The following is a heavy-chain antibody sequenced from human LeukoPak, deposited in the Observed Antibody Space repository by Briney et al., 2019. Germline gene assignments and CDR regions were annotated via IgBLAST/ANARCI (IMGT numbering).Heavy chain of an antibody. Sequence: SQTLSLTCTVSGGSISSGGYYWSWIRQHPGKGLEWIGYIYYSGSTHYNPSLKSRVTISLDTSKNQFSLKLSSVTAADTAVYYCAGHHPRNTVDFWGQGTLVTVSS. CDR1: GGSISSGGYY. V-gene: IGHV4-31*03. CDR2: IYYSGST. D-gene: IGHD2/OR15-2a*01. J-gene: IGHJ4*02. CDR3: AGHHPRNTVDF.